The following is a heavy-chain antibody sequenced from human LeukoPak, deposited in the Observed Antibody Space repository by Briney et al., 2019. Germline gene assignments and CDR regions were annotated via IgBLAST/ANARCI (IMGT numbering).Heavy chain of an antibody. D-gene: IGHD6-13*01. Sequence: SETLSLTCIVSGGSISSYYWSWIRQPPGKGLEWIGYVYSSGSTKYNPSLKSRVTISVDTSKNQFSLKMSSVTAADTAVYYCARHELTSSWYPAFLDFWGQGTLVTVSS. CDR1: GGSISSYY. J-gene: IGHJ4*02. CDR3: ARHELTSSWYPAFLDF. V-gene: IGHV4-59*08. CDR2: VYSSGST.